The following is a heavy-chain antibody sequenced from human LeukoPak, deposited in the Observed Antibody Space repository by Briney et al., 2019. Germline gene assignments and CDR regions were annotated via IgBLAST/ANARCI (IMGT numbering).Heavy chain of an antibody. D-gene: IGHD2-21*02. J-gene: IGHJ2*01. CDR1: GGSISSYY. Sequence: PSETLSLTCTVSGGSISSYYWSWIRQPPGKGLEWIGYIYYSGSTNYDPSLKSRVTISVDTSKNQFSLKLSSVTAADTAVYYCARVEAYCGGDCYEDWYSDLWGRGTLVTVSS. V-gene: IGHV4-59*01. CDR3: ARVEAYCGGDCYEDWYSDL. CDR2: IYYSGST.